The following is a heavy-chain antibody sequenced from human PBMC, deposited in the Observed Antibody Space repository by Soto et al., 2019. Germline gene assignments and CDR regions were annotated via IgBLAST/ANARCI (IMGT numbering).Heavy chain of an antibody. CDR1: GYSFATYA. D-gene: IGHD1-1*01. V-gene: IGHV1-3*01. CDR2: INPATGNT. CDR3: ARRYKSAGWLEP. Sequence: QVQLVQSGAEVKKPGTSVKVSCKASGYSFATYAIHWVRQAPGQGLEWMGWINPATGNTEYSDKCQDRVTFTRDTSATTAYMELRGLRSEDTAVYYCARRYKSAGWLEPWGQGTLVTVSS. J-gene: IGHJ5*02.